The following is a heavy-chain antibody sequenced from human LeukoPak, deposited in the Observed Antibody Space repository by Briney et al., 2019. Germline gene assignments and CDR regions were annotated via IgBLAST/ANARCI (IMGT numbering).Heavy chain of an antibody. CDR2: IKSKIDGGTT. V-gene: IGHV3-15*01. CDR3: TTDAGYSSRWYNY. J-gene: IGHJ4*02. D-gene: IGHD6-13*01. Sequence: GGSLRLSCAASGFTFSDAYMSWVRQAPGKGLEWVGRIKSKIDGGTTDYAALVKGRFTLSRDDSRNTLSLQMNSLKTEDTGLYYCTTDAGYSSRWYNYWGQGTLVTVSS. CDR1: GFTFSDAY.